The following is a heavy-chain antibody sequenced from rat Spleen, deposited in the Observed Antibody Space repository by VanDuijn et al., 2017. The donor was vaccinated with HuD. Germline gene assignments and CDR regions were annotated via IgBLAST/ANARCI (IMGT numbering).Heavy chain of an antibody. D-gene: IGHD1-12*03. V-gene: IGHV5-29*01. CDR1: GFTFSDYY. CDR3: ARQGYLRDWYFDL. J-gene: IGHJ1*01. Sequence: EVQLVESDGGLVQPGRSLKLSCAASGFTFSDYYMTWVRQAPPKGLEWVATISYDGSSYYYRDPVKGRFTVSRDNAKSTLYLQMDSLRSEDTATYYCARQGYLRDWYFDLWGPGTMVTVSS. CDR2: ISYDGSSY.